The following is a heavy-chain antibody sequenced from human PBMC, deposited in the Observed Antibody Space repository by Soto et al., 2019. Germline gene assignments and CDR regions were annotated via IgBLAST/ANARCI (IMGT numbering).Heavy chain of an antibody. CDR3: ARGNADYIGSSWFDP. V-gene: IGHV4-59*01. D-gene: IGHD4-4*01. CDR1: GGSISTYY. CDR2: IYYTCTT. J-gene: IGHJ5*02. Sequence: QVQLQESGPGLVKPSETLSLTCTVSGGSISTYYWSWIRKPPGKGLEWIGYIYYTCTTNYNTSLKRRVTISLATSKNQFSLMLTSVNTADTAVYYCARGNADYIGSSWFDPWGQGSLITVSS.